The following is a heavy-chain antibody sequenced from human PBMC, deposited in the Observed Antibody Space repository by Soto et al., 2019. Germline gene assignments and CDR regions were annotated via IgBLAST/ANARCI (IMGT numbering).Heavy chain of an antibody. CDR1: GFTFSSYT. Sequence: PVGSLRLSCAVSGFTFSSYTMNWVRQAPGKGLEWVASISGTSTYIHYADSVKGRFTISRDNAKKSLYLQMNSLRAEDTAVYYCARVIIVRRGYFDFWGQGTLVTVSS. V-gene: IGHV3-21*01. CDR2: ISGTSTYI. J-gene: IGHJ4*02. CDR3: ARVIIVRRGYFDF. D-gene: IGHD2-2*01.